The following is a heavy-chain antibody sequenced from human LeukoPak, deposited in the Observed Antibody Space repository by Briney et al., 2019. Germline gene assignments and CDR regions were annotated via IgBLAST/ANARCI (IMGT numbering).Heavy chain of an antibody. J-gene: IGHJ4*02. Sequence: PSETLSLTRTVSGGSISSYYWSWIRQPPGKGLEWIGYIYYSGSTNYNPSLKSRVTISVDTSKNQFSLKLSSVTAADTAVYYCARDIAVAGPADYWGQGTLVTVSS. CDR1: GGSISSYY. D-gene: IGHD6-19*01. CDR2: IYYSGST. V-gene: IGHV4-59*01. CDR3: ARDIAVAGPADY.